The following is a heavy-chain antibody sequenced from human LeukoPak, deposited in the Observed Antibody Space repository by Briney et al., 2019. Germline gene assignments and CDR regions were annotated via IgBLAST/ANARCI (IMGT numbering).Heavy chain of an antibody. V-gene: IGHV4-59*01. CDR1: GGSISSYY. CDR2: IYYSGST. CDR3: ARGVYSSGWYFDY. Sequence: SETLSLTCTVSGGSISSYYWSWIRQPPGKGLEWIGYIYYSGSTNYNPSLKGRVTISVDTPKNQFSLKLSSVTAADTAVYYCARGVYSSGWYFDYWGQGTLVTVSS. D-gene: IGHD6-19*01. J-gene: IGHJ4*02.